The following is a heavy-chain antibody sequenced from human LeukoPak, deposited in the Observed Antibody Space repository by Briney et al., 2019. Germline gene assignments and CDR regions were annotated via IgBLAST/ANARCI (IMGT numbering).Heavy chain of an antibody. D-gene: IGHD1-1*01. CDR1: GGSISDYY. V-gene: IGHV4-59*01. J-gene: IGHJ4*02. CDR3: ARGPPRTGRERYFDY. CDR2: IYYRGTT. Sequence: SETLSLTCTVSGGSISDYYWNWIRQPPGKGLEWIGYIYYRGTTNYNPSLNSRVTISVDSSKNQFSLKLSPVTAADTAVYYCARGPPRTGRERYFDYWGQGTLVSVSS.